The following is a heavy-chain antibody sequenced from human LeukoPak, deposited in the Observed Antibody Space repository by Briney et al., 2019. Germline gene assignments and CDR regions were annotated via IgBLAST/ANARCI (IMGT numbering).Heavy chain of an antibody. CDR2: IYYSGST. CDR1: GGSISSYY. CDR3: ARHGTLRSLDWFDP. V-gene: IGHV4-59*08. Sequence: SETLSLTCTVSGGSISSYYWSWIRQAPGKGLEWIGNIYYSGSTNYNPSLKSRVTVSVDTSKNQFSLKLSSVTAADTAVYYCARHGTLRSLDWFDPWGQGTLVTVSS. J-gene: IGHJ5*02. D-gene: IGHD3-3*01.